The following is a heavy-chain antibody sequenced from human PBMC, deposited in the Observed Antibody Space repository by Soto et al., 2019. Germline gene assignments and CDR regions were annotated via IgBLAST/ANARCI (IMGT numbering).Heavy chain of an antibody. Sequence: GGSLRLSCAASGFTFSSYSMNWVRQAPGKGLEWVSSISSSSSYIYYADSVKGRFTISRDNAKNSLYLQMNSLRAEDTAVYYCASTQKLRFLEWSPPGDWGQGTLVTVSS. CDR1: GFTFSSYS. J-gene: IGHJ4*02. D-gene: IGHD3-3*01. CDR2: ISSSSSYI. CDR3: ASTQKLRFLEWSPPGD. V-gene: IGHV3-21*01.